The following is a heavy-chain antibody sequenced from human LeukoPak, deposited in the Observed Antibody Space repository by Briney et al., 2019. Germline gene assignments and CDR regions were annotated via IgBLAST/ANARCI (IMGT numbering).Heavy chain of an antibody. CDR2: IYYSGST. J-gene: IGHJ4*02. CDR3: ARGYSYERGFFDY. V-gene: IGHV4-59*01. Sequence: SETLSLTCTVSGGSISSYYWSWIRQPPGKGLEWIGYIYYSGSTNYNPSLKSRVSISIDTSKNQFSLNLTSVTAADTAVYYCARGYSYERGFFDYWGQGILVTVSS. CDR1: GGSISSYY. D-gene: IGHD5-18*01.